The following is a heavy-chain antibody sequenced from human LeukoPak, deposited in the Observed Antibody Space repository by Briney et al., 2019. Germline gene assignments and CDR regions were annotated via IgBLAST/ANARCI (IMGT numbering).Heavy chain of an antibody. Sequence: ASETLSLTCTVSGGSINSPSYFWAWIRQPPGKGLEWIGHIYYDGITHYNPSLKRRVSMSVDTSGNQFSLKLSSVTAADTAVYFCARHFYGGWYEPNFGYWGQGTRVTVSS. CDR2: IYYDGIT. CDR3: ARHFYGGWYEPNFGY. CDR1: GGSINSPSYF. V-gene: IGHV4-39*01. J-gene: IGHJ4*02. D-gene: IGHD6-19*01.